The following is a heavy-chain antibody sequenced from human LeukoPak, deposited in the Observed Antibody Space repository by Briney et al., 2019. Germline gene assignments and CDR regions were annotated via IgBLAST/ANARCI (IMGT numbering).Heavy chain of an antibody. CDR3: AKVHLLYYDTPPGDY. CDR2: ISGSGGST. Sequence: GGSLRLSCAASGFTFSSYAMSWVRQAPGKGLEWVSAISGSGGSTYYADSVKGRFTISRDNSKNTLYPQMNSLRAEDTAVYYCAKVHLLYYDTPPGDYWGQGTLVTVSS. D-gene: IGHD3-22*01. V-gene: IGHV3-23*01. CDR1: GFTFSSYA. J-gene: IGHJ4*02.